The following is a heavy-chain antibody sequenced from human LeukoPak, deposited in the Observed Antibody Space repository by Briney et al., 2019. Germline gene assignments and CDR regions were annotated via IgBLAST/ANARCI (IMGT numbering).Heavy chain of an antibody. CDR2: IKQDGSEK. J-gene: IGHJ4*02. D-gene: IGHD6-6*01. CDR3: VIAARPDRDY. CDR1: GFTFNGYW. V-gene: IGHV3-7*01. Sequence: GGSLGLSCAVSGFTFNGYWMSWVRQAPGKGLEWVANIKQDGSEKYYVDSVKGRFTISRDNAKNSLYLQMNSLRAEDTAVYYCVIAARPDRDYWGQGTLVTVSS.